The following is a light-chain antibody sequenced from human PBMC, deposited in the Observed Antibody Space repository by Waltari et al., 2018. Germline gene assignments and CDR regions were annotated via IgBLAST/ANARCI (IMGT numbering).Light chain of an antibody. CDR1: QSVCHSN. Sequence: EIVLTQSPGTLSLSPGERATLSCRATQSVCHSNLAWYQQKGGQAPRLLIYGASSRATGIPDRFSGSGSGTDFTLSISRLEPEDYGVYYCQQYAGSPITFGGGTKVEI. V-gene: IGKV3-20*01. CDR2: GAS. CDR3: QQYAGSPIT. J-gene: IGKJ4*01.